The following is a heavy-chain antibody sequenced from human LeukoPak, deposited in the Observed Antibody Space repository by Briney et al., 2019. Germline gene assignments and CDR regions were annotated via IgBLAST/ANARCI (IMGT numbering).Heavy chain of an antibody. D-gene: IGHD1-26*01. CDR3: ARPEVGANYDAFDI. CDR2: INPNSGGT. CDR1: GYTFTGYY. J-gene: IGHJ3*02. Sequence: ASVKVSCKASGYTFTGYYMHWVRQAPGQGLEWMGWINPNSGGTNYAQKFQGRVTMTRDTSISTAYMELSRLRSDDTAVYYCARPEVGANYDAFDIWGQGTMVTVSS. V-gene: IGHV1-2*02.